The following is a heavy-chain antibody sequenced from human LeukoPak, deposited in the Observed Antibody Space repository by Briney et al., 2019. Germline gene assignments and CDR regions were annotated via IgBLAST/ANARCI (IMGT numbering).Heavy chain of an antibody. D-gene: IGHD6-13*01. V-gene: IGHV4-34*01. J-gene: IGHJ5*02. CDR3: ASGIAAAGTWFDP. CDR2: INHSGST. CDR1: GGSFSGYY. Sequence: SETLSLTCAVYGGSFSGYYWSWIRQPPGKGLEWIGEINHSGSTNYNPSLKSRVTISVETSKNQFSLKLSSLAAADTAVYYCASGIAAAGTWFDPWGQGTLVTVSS.